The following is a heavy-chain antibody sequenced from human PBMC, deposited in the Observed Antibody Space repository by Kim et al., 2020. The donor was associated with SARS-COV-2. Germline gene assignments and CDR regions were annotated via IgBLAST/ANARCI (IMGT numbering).Heavy chain of an antibody. CDR1: GYSFTSYW. D-gene: IGHD6-19*01. CDR2: IYPGDSDT. V-gene: IGHV5-51*01. Sequence: GESLKISCKGSGYSFTSYWIGWVRQMPGKGLEWMGIIYPGDSDTRYSPSFQGQVTISADKSISTAYLQRSSLKASDTAMYYCARLSTGYSSGWYFGYGMDVWGQGTTVTVSS. CDR3: ARLSTGYSSGWYFGYGMDV. J-gene: IGHJ6*02.